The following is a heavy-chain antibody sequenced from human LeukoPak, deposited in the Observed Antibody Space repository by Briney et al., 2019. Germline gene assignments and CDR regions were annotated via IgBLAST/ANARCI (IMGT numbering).Heavy chain of an antibody. Sequence: SETLSLTCAVYGGSLSGYYWSWIRQPPGKGLEWIGKINYSGSSNYNPSLKSRVTISIHTSTNQFSLKLSSVTAADTAVYYCARARYYYGSGPGWFDPWGQGTLVTVSS. J-gene: IGHJ5*02. CDR2: INYSGSS. CDR3: ARARYYYGSGPGWFDP. V-gene: IGHV4-34*01. D-gene: IGHD3-10*01. CDR1: GGSLSGYY.